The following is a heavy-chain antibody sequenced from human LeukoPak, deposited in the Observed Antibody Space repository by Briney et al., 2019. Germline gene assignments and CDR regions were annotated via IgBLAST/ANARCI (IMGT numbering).Heavy chain of an antibody. Sequence: GETLKISCMGSGYRFTSYWSGWVRQMPGKGLEWMGIIYPGDSDTRYSPSFQGQVTISADKSISTAYLQWSSLKASDTAIYYCARSIGGTYFDYWGQGALVTVSS. V-gene: IGHV5-51*01. CDR3: ARSIGGTYFDY. D-gene: IGHD2-21*01. CDR1: GYRFTSYW. CDR2: IYPGDSDT. J-gene: IGHJ4*02.